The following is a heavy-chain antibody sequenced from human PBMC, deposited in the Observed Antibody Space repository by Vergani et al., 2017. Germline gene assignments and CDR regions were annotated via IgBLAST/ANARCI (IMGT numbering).Heavy chain of an antibody. CDR2: ISHDRSDK. D-gene: IGHD3-22*01. V-gene: IGHV3-30*18. CDR3: AKDIRGYYESTAFDY. Sequence: QVQLVESGGGVVQPGRSLRLSCAASGFTFSSYGMHWVRQAPGKGLEWVAVISHDRSDKYYADAVKGRFTISRDNSKNTLYLQMNSLRAEDTAVYYCAKDIRGYYESTAFDYWGQGTLVTVSS. J-gene: IGHJ4*02. CDR1: GFTFSSYG.